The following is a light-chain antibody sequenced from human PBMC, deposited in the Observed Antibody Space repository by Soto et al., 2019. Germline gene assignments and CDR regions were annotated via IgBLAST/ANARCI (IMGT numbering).Light chain of an antibody. CDR1: QSVRSTY. Sequence: DTVFTQSPGTLSLSPGERATPSCRASQSVRSTYLGWYQHKRGQAPRLLIYGASSRATGIPDRFSGSGSGTDFTLNITRLEPEVFAVFYCLQHSGPSPKTFRQGTKVNIK. V-gene: IGKV3-20*01. J-gene: IGKJ1*01. CDR3: LQHSGPSPKT. CDR2: GAS.